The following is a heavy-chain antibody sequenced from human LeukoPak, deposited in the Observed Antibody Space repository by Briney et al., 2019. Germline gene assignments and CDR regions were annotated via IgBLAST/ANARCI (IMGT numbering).Heavy chain of an antibody. V-gene: IGHV3-7*01. CDR3: ARRAGAYSHPYDY. Sequence: GGSLRLSCTASGFTLSTSWMSWVRQAPGKGLEWVANINQDASEKLYVDSVKGRFTISRDNAKNSLYLQMNSLTAEDTAVYYCARRAGAYSHPYDYWGQGTLVTVSS. CDR2: INQDASEK. J-gene: IGHJ4*02. CDR1: GFTLSTSW. D-gene: IGHD4/OR15-4a*01.